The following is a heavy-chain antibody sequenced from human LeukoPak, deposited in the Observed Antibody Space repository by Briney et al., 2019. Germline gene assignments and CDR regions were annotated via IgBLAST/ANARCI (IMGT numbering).Heavy chain of an antibody. CDR3: ARLSGRGVYYGSGSYYGNHPPDY. D-gene: IGHD3-10*01. Sequence: PSETLSLTCAVYGGSFSGYYWSWIRQPPGKGLEWIGEINHSGSTNYNPSLKSRVTISVDTSKNQFSLKLSSVTAADTAVYYCARLSGRGVYYGSGSYYGNHPPDYWGQGTLVTVSS. J-gene: IGHJ4*02. V-gene: IGHV4-34*01. CDR1: GGSFSGYY. CDR2: INHSGST.